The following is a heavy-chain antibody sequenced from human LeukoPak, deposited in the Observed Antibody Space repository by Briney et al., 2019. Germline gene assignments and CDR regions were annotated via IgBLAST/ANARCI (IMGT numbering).Heavy chain of an antibody. J-gene: IGHJ4*02. CDR2: IKEDGSEK. Sequence: PGGSLRLSCAASGFTFSGYWMSWVRQAPGKGLERVANIKEDGSEKYYVDSVKGRLTISRDNAKNSLYLQMNSLRAEDTAMYYCAKIGYSYAYDYLGQGTLVTVSS. V-gene: IGHV3-7*05. CDR1: GFTFSGYW. CDR3: AKIGYSYAYDY. D-gene: IGHD5-18*01.